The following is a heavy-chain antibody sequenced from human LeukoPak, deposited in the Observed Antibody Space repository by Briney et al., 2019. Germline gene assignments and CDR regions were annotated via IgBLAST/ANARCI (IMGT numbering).Heavy chain of an antibody. D-gene: IGHD3-16*02. CDR1: GFTFSSYA. CDR3: AKDRYDYVWGSYRYTSISPLREDY. CDR2: ISGSGGST. Sequence: PGGSLRLSCAASGFTFSSYAMSWVRQAPGKGLEWVSAISGSGGSTYYADSVKGRFTISRDNSKNTLYLQMNSLRAEDTAVYYCAKDRYDYVWGSYRYTSISPLREDYWGQGTLVTVSS. V-gene: IGHV3-23*01. J-gene: IGHJ4*02.